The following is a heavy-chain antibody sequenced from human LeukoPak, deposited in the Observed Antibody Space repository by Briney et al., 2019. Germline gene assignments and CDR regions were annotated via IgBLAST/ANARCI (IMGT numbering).Heavy chain of an antibody. Sequence: GGSLRLSCAASGFTFSSYAMSWVRQAPGKGLEWISGISGSGSNTYYADSVKGRFTISRDNAKNTLYLQMYSLRAEDTALYYCAKDYPFDYYYDSSAYFLYWGQGTLVTVFS. J-gene: IGHJ4*02. CDR3: AKDYPFDYYYDSSAYFLY. CDR2: ISGSGSNT. V-gene: IGHV3-23*01. D-gene: IGHD3-22*01. CDR1: GFTFSSYA.